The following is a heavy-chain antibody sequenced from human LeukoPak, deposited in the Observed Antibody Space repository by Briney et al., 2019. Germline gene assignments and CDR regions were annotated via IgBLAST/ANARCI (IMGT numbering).Heavy chain of an antibody. D-gene: IGHD5-18*01. CDR3: ARGGIQLWSAFDY. V-gene: IGHV3-48*03. CDR2: ISSSGSTI. Sequence: PGGSLRLSCAASGFTFSSYEMNWVRQAPGKGPEWVSYISSSGSTIYYADSAKGRFTISRDNAKNSLYLQMNSLRAEDTAVYYCARGGIQLWSAFDYWGQGTLVTVSS. J-gene: IGHJ4*02. CDR1: GFTFSSYE.